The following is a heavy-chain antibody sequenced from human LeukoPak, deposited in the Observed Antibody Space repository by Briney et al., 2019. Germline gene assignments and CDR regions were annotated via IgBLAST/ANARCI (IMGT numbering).Heavy chain of an antibody. CDR3: ARELGLYYYGMDV. CDR2: ISYDGSNK. J-gene: IGHJ6*02. V-gene: IGHV3-30-3*01. Sequence: GRSLRLSCAASGFTFSSYAMHWVRQAPGEGLEWVAVISYDGSNKYYADSVKGRFTISRDNSKNTLYLQMNSLRAEDTAVYYCARELGLYYYGMDVWGQGTTVTVSS. CDR1: GFTFSSYA. D-gene: IGHD7-27*01.